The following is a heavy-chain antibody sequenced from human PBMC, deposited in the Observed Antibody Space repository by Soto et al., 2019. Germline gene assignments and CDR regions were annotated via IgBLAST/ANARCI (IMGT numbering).Heavy chain of an antibody. V-gene: IGHV3-21*01. CDR3: ARNRGTTQGGGYYYYGMDV. Sequence: GGSLRLSCAASGFTFSSYSMNWVRQAPGKGLEWVSSISSSSSYIYYADSVKGRFTISRDNAKNSLYLQMNSLRAEDTAVYYCARNRGTTQGGGYYYYGMDVWGQGTTVTVSS. D-gene: IGHD4-4*01. CDR1: GFTFSSYS. J-gene: IGHJ6*02. CDR2: ISSSSSYI.